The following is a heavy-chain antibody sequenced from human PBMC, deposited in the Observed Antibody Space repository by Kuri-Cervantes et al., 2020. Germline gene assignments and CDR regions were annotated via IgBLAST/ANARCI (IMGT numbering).Heavy chain of an antibody. V-gene: IGHV1-2*02. CDR2: INPNSGGT. J-gene: IGHJ5*02. CDR3: ARDNLDLEGRPFDP. CDR1: GYTFTGYY. Sequence: ASVKVSCKASGYTFTGYYMHWVRQAPGQGLEWMGWINPNSGGTNYAQKLQGRVTMTRDTSISTAYMELSRLRSDDTAVYYCARDNLDLEGRPFDPWGQGTLVTVSS. D-gene: IGHD1-20*01.